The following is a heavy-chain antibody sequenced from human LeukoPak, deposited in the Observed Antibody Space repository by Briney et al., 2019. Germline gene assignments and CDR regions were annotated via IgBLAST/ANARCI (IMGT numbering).Heavy chain of an antibody. CDR2: ISGSGGST. Sequence: PGGSLRLSCAASGFTFSSYAMSWVRQAPGKGLEWVSAISGSGGSTYYADSVKGRFTISRDNSKNTLYLQMNSLRTEDTAVYFCAKDLEYQVLWGYFDSWGQGTLVTVSS. CDR1: GFTFSSYA. J-gene: IGHJ4*02. D-gene: IGHD2-2*01. V-gene: IGHV3-23*01. CDR3: AKDLEYQVLWGYFDS.